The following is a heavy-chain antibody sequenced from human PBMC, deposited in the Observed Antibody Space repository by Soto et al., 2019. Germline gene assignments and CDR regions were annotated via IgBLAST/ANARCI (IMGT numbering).Heavy chain of an antibody. V-gene: IGHV1-46*01. CDR1: GYTFTSYY. CDR2: INPSGGST. CDR3: ARDLSRASGTYFDYYYGMDV. D-gene: IGHD1-26*01. J-gene: IGHJ6*02. Sequence: ASVKVSCKASGYTFTSYYMHWVRQAPGQGLEWMGIINPSGGSTSYAQKFQGRVTMTRDTSTSTVYMELSSLRSEDTAVYYCARDLSRASGTYFDYYYGMDVWGQGTTVTVSS.